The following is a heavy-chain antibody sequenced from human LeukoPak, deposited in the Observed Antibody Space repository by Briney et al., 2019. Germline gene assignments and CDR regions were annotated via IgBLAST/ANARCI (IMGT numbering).Heavy chain of an antibody. CDR2: FDPEDGEP. J-gene: IGHJ3*02. CDR3: ATDPSKIIVGATRPAFDI. V-gene: IGHV1-24*01. Sequence: ASVKVSCKVSGYTLTELSMHWVRQAPGKGLEWMGGFDPEDGEPIYAQKFQGRVTMTEDTSTDTAYMELSSLRSEDTAVYYCATDPSKIIVGATRPAFDIWGQGTMVTVSS. D-gene: IGHD1-26*01. CDR1: GYTLTELS.